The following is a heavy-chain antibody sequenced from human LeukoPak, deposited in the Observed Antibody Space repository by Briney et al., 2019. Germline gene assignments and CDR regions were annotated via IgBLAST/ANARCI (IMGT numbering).Heavy chain of an antibody. D-gene: IGHD3-3*01. CDR2: ISFDGIYR. V-gene: IGHV3-30*03. CDR1: GFTFSSSV. Sequence: GGSLRLSCAASGFTFSSSVMHWVRQAPGKGLEWVAVISFDGIYRNYADSVKGRFTVSRDNSKNTVFLQMNSLRPEDTAMYFCASPFSSGCYLPFDSWGQGTLVTVSS. J-gene: IGHJ4*02. CDR3: ASPFSSGCYLPFDS.